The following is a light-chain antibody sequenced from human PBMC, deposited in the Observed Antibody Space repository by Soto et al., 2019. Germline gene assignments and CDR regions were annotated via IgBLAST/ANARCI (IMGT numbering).Light chain of an antibody. V-gene: IGKV1-8*01. Sequence: AIRMTQSPSSFSASTGDRVTITCRVSQGISSYLAWYQQKPGKAPKLLIYAASTLQSGVPSRFSGSGSGTDFTLTISCLQSEDFATYYCQQYYSYLTWTFGQGTKVDI. CDR1: QGISSY. CDR2: AAS. J-gene: IGKJ1*01. CDR3: QQYYSYLTWT.